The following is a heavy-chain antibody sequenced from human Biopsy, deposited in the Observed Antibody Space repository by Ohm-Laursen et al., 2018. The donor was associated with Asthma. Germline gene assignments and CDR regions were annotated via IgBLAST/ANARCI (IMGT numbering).Heavy chain of an antibody. J-gene: IGHJ4*02. D-gene: IGHD2-2*01. V-gene: IGHV4-39*01. CDR3: ARHDHRWDTYADF. CDR2: IYYSGTT. CDR1: SGSGGYMRSGNYY. Sequence: GTLSLTCSLSSGSGGYMRSGNYYWGWIRQPPGKGLERIGSIYYSGTTYYNPSLESRVTVSADTSKNQFSLKLTSVTAADTAVYYCARHDHRWDTYADFWGQGTLVTVSS.